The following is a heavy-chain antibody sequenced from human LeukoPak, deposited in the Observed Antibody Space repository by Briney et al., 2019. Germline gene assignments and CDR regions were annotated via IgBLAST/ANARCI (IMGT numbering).Heavy chain of an antibody. CDR1: GGSFSGYY. CDR2: INHSGST. CDR3: ARGSYYYDSSGYYYNVAHSAEYFQH. Sequence: SETLSLTCAVYGGSFSGYYWSWIRQPPGKGLEWIGEINHSGSTNYNPSLKSRVTISVDTSKNQFSLKLSSVTAADTAVYYCARGSYYYDSSGYYYNVAHSAEYFQHWGQGTLVTVSS. V-gene: IGHV4-34*01. D-gene: IGHD3-22*01. J-gene: IGHJ1*01.